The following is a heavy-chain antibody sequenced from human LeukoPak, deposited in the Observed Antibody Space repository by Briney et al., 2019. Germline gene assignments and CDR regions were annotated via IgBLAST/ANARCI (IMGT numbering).Heavy chain of an antibody. CDR3: AKSNYFDSGGYYFFDY. Sequence: GGSLRLSCAVSGFTFSSYAMTWVRQAPGKGLEWISGISVSGGSTNYADSVKGRFTISRDNSKNTLYLQMNSLRAEDTAVYYCAKSNYFDSGGYYFFDYWGQGTLVTVSS. V-gene: IGHV3-23*01. D-gene: IGHD3-22*01. J-gene: IGHJ4*02. CDR2: ISVSGGST. CDR1: GFTFSSYA.